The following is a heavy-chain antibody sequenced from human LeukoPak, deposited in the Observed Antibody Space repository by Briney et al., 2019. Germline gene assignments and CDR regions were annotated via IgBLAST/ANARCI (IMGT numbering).Heavy chain of an antibody. Sequence: GASVKVSCKASGYTFTSYYMHWVRQAPGQGLEWMGIINPSGGSTSYAQKFQGRVTMTRDTSTSTVYMELSSLRSEDTAVYYCATPSPALTTVSAFDIWGQGTMVTVSS. CDR1: GYTFTSYY. V-gene: IGHV1-46*01. D-gene: IGHD4-17*01. CDR2: INPSGGST. CDR3: ATPSPALTTVSAFDI. J-gene: IGHJ3*02.